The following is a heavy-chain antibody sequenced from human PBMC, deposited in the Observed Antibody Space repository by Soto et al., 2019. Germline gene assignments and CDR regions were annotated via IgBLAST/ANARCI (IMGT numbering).Heavy chain of an antibody. D-gene: IGHD3-9*01. CDR2: ISHDGRQK. CDR1: RFSVTSHA. V-gene: IGHV3-30*04. Sequence: PGGSLRLSCAASRFSVTSHAMHWVRQAPGKGLEWVAVISHDGRQKHYIDSVRGRFTLSRDKSDNTVYLQMNSLRREDTAMYYCAKDVYFDSYYFDQWGQGTLVTVSS. CDR3: AKDVYFDSYYFDQ. J-gene: IGHJ4*02.